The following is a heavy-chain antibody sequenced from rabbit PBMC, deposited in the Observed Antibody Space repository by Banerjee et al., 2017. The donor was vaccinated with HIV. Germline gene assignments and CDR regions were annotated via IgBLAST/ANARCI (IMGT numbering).Heavy chain of an antibody. CDR3: ARDDYSYRYITSSYGITRLDL. CDR2: IYGGGSGST. V-gene: IGHV1S45*01. J-gene: IGHJ3*01. CDR1: GFSFSGYYY. Sequence: QEQLEESGGDLVKPEGSLTLTCTASGFSFSGYYYICWVRQAPGKGLEWIACIYGGGSGSTYYASWAKGRFTISKASSTTVTLQMTSLTAADTATYFCARDDYSYRYITSSYGITRLDLWGPGTLVTVS. D-gene: IGHD6-1*01.